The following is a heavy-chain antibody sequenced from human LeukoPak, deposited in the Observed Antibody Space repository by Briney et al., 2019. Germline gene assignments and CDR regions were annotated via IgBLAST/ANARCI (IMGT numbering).Heavy chain of an antibody. Sequence: GGSPRLSCAASGFNFRNYWMHWVRQAPGKGLLWVSRINSDGSSTSYADSVKGRFTISRDNAENTLYLQINSLRAEDTAVYYCATDEAATGRLDYWGQGTLVTDSS. CDR2: INSDGSST. CDR3: ATDEAATGRLDY. CDR1: GFNFRNYW. V-gene: IGHV3-74*01. J-gene: IGHJ4*02. D-gene: IGHD1-1*01.